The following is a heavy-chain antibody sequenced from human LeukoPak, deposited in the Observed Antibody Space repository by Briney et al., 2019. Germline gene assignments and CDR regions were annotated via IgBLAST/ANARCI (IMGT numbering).Heavy chain of an antibody. CDR1: GGTFGSYA. Sequence: SVKVSCKASGGTFGSYAISWVRQAPGQGLEWMGGIIPIFGTANYAQKFQGRVTITADESTSTAYMELSSLRSEDTAVYYCARDYYDSSGFSSGSAFDIWGQGTMVTVSS. V-gene: IGHV1-69*13. CDR2: IIPIFGTA. CDR3: ARDYYDSSGFSSGSAFDI. J-gene: IGHJ3*02. D-gene: IGHD3-22*01.